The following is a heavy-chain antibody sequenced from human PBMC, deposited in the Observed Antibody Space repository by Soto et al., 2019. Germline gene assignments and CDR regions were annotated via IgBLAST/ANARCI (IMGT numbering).Heavy chain of an antibody. V-gene: IGHV3-48*01. CDR2: ISSSSSTI. Sequence: EVQLVESGGGLVQPGGSLRLSCAASGFTFSSYSMNWVRQAPGKGLEWVSYISSSSSTIYYADSVKGRFTISRDNAKNSLSLQMNSLRAEDTAVYYCARLQADIVVVPAAMSSYYYSYYMDVWGKGTTVTVSS. CDR1: GFTFSSYS. D-gene: IGHD2-2*01. J-gene: IGHJ6*03. CDR3: ARLQADIVVVPAAMSSYYYSYYMDV.